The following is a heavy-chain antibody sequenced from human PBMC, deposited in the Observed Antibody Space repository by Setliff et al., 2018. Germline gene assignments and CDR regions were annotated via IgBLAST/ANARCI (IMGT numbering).Heavy chain of an antibody. CDR2: IYVTEST. Sequence: SETLSLTCTVSGDSISNYYWNWIRQPAGKGLEWIGRIYVTESTKYNPSLKSRVTLSIDTSKNQCSLKLSSVTAADAALYYCAASRAYTGAVEEWFLPQTVDFWGQGSPVTVSS. V-gene: IGHV4-4*07. CDR3: AASRAYTGAVEEWFLPQTVDF. D-gene: IGHD3-10*01. CDR1: GDSISNYY. J-gene: IGHJ4*02.